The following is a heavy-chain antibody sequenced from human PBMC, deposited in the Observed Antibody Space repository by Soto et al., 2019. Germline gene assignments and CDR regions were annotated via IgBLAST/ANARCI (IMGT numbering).Heavy chain of an antibody. Sequence: QVQLVQSGAEVRKPGSSVRVSCKASGGSFNRHTISWVRQAPGQGREWMGGIIPIFGTANHAQKFQGRVTIIADESTSTVYMELSSLRSDETAIYYCARGWGYDSTDYYYAYWGQGTLVIVSS. V-gene: IGHV1-69*01. CDR3: ARGWGYDSTDYYYAY. D-gene: IGHD3-22*01. CDR1: GGSFNRHT. CDR2: IIPIFGTA. J-gene: IGHJ4*02.